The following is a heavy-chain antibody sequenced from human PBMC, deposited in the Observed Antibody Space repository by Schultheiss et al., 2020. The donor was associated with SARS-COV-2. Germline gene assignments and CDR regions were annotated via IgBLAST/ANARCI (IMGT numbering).Heavy chain of an antibody. J-gene: IGHJ4*02. CDR3: AKFTTRSIAAPQPHPFDY. CDR2: INSDGSST. D-gene: IGHD6-6*01. CDR1: GFTFSSYW. V-gene: IGHV3-74*01. Sequence: GESLKISCAASGFTFSSYWMHWVRQAPGKGLVWVSRINSDGSSTSYADSVKGRFTISRDNSKNTLYLQMNSLRAEDTAVYYCAKFTTRSIAAPQPHPFDYWGQGTLVTVSS.